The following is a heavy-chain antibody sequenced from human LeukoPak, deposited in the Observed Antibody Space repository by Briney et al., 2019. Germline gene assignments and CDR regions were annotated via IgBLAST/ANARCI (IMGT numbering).Heavy chain of an antibody. CDR2: IYYSGST. Sequence: SETLSLTCTVSGGSISSYYWSWIRQPPGKGLEWIGYIYYSGSTNYNPSLKSRVTISVDTSKNQFSLKLSSVTAADTAVYYCARGILSSGLYFDYWDQGTLVTVSS. J-gene: IGHJ4*02. CDR1: GGSISSYY. CDR3: ARGILSSGLYFDY. V-gene: IGHV4-59*01. D-gene: IGHD6-19*01.